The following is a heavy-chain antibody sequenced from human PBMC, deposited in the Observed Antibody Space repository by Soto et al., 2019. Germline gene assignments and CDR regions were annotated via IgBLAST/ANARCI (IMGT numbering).Heavy chain of an antibody. V-gene: IGHV3-13*01. J-gene: IGHJ6*02. CDR3: ARGQGYYYGLDV. CDR2: FGNAGDT. CDR1: GFTFSVYD. Sequence: GGSLRLSCAASGFTFSVYDMFWVRQATGKGLEWVSGFGNAGDTYYAGSVKGRFTISRENAKNSLYLQMNSLTAGDTAVYYCARGQGYYYGLDVWGQGTRVTVSS.